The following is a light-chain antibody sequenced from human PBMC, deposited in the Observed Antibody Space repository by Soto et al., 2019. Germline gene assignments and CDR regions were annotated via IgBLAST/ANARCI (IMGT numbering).Light chain of an antibody. CDR1: NSDIGSYNY. CDR3: NSFTSSNTLPYV. Sequence: SVLNQRASVSGSSGRSLNISCSGTNSDIGSYNYVSWYLQHPGKAPKLIVFEVSNRPSGISDRFSGSKSGNTAYLTISGLQTEDEAVYYCNSFTSSNTLPYVFGTGTKVTVL. CDR2: EVS. J-gene: IGLJ1*01. V-gene: IGLV2-14*01.